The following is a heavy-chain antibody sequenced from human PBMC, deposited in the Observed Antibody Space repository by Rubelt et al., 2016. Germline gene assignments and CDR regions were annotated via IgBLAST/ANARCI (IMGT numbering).Heavy chain of an antibody. D-gene: IGHD3-22*01. CDR3: ARLRGEYYYDSSGYYYYFDY. Sequence: QVQLQESGPGLVKPSETLSLTCTVSGYSISSGYYWGWIRQPPGKGLEWIGYIYYSGSTYYNPSLKSRFTISVDTSKTQFSLKLSSVTAADTAVYYCARLRGEYYYDSSGYYYYFDYWGQGTLVTVSS. V-gene: IGHV4-38-2*02. CDR2: IYYSGST. CDR1: GYSISSGYY. J-gene: IGHJ4*02.